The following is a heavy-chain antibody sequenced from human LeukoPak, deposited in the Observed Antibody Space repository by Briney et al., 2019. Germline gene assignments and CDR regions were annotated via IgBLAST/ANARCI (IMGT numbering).Heavy chain of an antibody. V-gene: IGHV1-2*02. CDR2: INSKSGAT. Sequence: ASVKVSCKASGYIFSAYFIHWVRQAPGQGLEWMGWINSKSGATNYAQTFQGRVTMTRDTSLSTAHMELSSLTSGDTAVYYCARESTNYVRYWYFDLWGRGALVTVSS. CDR1: GYIFSAYF. D-gene: IGHD4/OR15-4a*01. CDR3: ARESTNYVRYWYFDL. J-gene: IGHJ2*01.